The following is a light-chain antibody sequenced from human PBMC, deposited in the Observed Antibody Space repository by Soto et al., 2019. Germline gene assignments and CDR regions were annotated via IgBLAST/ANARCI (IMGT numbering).Light chain of an antibody. V-gene: IGLV2-14*03. CDR1: RSDVGGYNY. Sequence: QSALTQPASVSGSPGQSITISCTGTRSDVGGYNYVSWYQHHPGKAPKLMIYDVSNRPSGVSNRFSGSKSGNTAYLPISGLQAEDEADYYCSSYTPSSTLFGGGTKLTVL. CDR3: SSYTPSSTL. CDR2: DVS. J-gene: IGLJ2*01.